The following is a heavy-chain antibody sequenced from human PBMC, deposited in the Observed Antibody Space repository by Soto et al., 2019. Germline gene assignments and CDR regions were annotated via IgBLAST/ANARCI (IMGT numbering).Heavy chain of an antibody. D-gene: IGHD6-19*01. CDR2: IKQDGSEK. V-gene: IGHV3-7*05. CDR1: GFTFSSYW. CDR3: ARENVQWLVPGIHYYYGMDV. J-gene: IGHJ6*02. Sequence: GGSLRLSCAASGFTFSSYWMSWVRQAPGKGLEWVANIKQDGSEKYYVDSVKGRFTISRDNAKNSLYLQMNSLRAEDTAVYYCARENVQWLVPGIHYYYGMDVWGQGTTVTVSS.